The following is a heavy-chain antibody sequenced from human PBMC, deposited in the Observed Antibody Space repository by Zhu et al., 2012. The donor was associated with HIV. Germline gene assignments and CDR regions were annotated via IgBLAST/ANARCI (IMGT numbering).Heavy chain of an antibody. CDR2: IYHSGST. J-gene: IGHJ5*02. CDR3: AGRDRTFGSGSYSRGNWFDP. V-gene: IGHV4-38-2*01. CDR1: GYSISSGYY. D-gene: IGHD3-10*01. Sequence: QVQLQESGPGLVKPSETLSLTCAVFGYSISSGYYWGWIRQPPGKGLEWIGNIYHSGSTHYNPSLKSRVTISVDTSKNQFSLRLSSVTAADTAMYYCAGRDRTFGSGSYSRGNWFDPWGQGTLVTVSS.